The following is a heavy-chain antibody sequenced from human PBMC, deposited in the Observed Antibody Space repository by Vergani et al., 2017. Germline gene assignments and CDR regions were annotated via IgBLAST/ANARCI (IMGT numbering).Heavy chain of an antibody. CDR3: AGDQSMVFCSRTSCFEGWFDP. CDR2: INPNSGGT. J-gene: IGHJ5*02. V-gene: IGHV1-2*02. Sequence: QVQLVQSGAEVKKPGASVKVSCKASGYTFTGYYMQWVRQAPGQGLVWMGWINPNSGGTKYAQKFLGRVTMTRDTSISTAYMELSRLRSDDTAVYYCAGDQSMVFCSRTSCFEGWFDPWGQGTLVTVSS. D-gene: IGHD2-2*01. CDR1: GYTFTGYY.